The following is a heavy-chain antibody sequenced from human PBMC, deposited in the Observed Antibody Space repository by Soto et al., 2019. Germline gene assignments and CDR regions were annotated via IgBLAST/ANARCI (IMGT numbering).Heavy chain of an antibody. Sequence: EVQLLESGGGLVQPGGSLRLSCAASGFSFSSYAMVWVRQAPGKGLEWVSVISARGGSLYFGDSVKGRFTISRDNSKNVFSLEINSLRAKDQATNFCAKRSIEYSASVDKWGQGTLVVVSS. CDR2: ISARGGSL. CDR3: AKRSIEYSASVDK. CDR1: GFSFSSYA. D-gene: IGHD5-12*01. J-gene: IGHJ4*02. V-gene: IGHV3-23*01.